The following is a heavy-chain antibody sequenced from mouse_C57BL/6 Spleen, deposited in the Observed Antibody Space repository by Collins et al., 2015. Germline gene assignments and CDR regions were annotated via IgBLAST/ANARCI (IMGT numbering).Heavy chain of an antibody. Sequence: QVQLQQPGTELVKPGASVKLSCKASGYTFSSYWTHWVKQRPGQGLEWIGNINPSNGGTNYNAKFKTKATLTVDKSSTTGYMQLSSLTSEDSAVYYCARGGYYGNYGALDYWGQGTSVTVSS. CDR2: INPSNGGT. V-gene: IGHV1-53*01. J-gene: IGHJ4*01. D-gene: IGHD2-1*01. CDR3: ARGGYYGNYGALDY. CDR1: GYTFSSYW.